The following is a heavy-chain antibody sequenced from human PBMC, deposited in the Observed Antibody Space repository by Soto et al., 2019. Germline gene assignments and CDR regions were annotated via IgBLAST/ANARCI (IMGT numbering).Heavy chain of an antibody. D-gene: IGHD2-15*01. Sequence: QVQLVQSGAEVKKPGSSVKVSCKASGGTFSSYAISWVRQAPGQGLEWMGGIIPIFGTANYAQEFQGRVTITADESTSTDYMELSSLRSEDTAVYYCGYLPDYYYGMDVWGQGTTVTVSS. CDR1: GGTFSSYA. V-gene: IGHV1-69*12. J-gene: IGHJ6*02. CDR2: IIPIFGTA. CDR3: GYLPDYYYGMDV.